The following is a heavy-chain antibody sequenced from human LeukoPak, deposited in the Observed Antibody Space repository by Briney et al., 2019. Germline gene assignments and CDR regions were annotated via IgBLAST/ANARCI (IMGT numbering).Heavy chain of an antibody. J-gene: IGHJ4*02. D-gene: IGHD3-10*01. CDR1: GFTFSSYA. CDR2: ISGSGGST. CDR3: ANTGSGSSSPYYFDY. V-gene: IGHV3-23*01. Sequence: PGGSLRLSCAASGFTFSSYAMSWVRQAPGKGLEWVSAISGSGGSTYYADSVKGRFTISRDNSKNTLYLQMNSLRAEDTAVYYCANTGSGSSSPYYFDYWGQGTLVTVSS.